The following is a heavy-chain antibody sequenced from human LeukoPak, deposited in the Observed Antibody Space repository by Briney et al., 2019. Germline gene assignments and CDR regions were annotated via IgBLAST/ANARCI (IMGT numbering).Heavy chain of an antibody. V-gene: IGHV4-39*07. Sequence: SETLSLTCTVSGGSISSSTYYWGWIRQPPEKGLEWIGSIYYSGSTYYNPSLKSRVTISVDTSKNQFSLKLSSVTAADTAVYYCARDSGYDRIFDYWGQGTLVTVSS. D-gene: IGHD5-12*01. CDR2: IYYSGST. CDR1: GGSISSSTYY. CDR3: ARDSGYDRIFDY. J-gene: IGHJ4*02.